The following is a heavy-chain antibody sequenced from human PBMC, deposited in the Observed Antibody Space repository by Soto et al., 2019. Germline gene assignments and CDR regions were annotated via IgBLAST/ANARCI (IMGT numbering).Heavy chain of an antibody. CDR1: GGSCSGYY. J-gene: IGHJ6*03. D-gene: IGHD3-10*01. V-gene: IGHV4-34*01. CDR3: ARGGRDYYGSGSYLVYYYYYFMDV. Sequence: SETLSLTCAVYGGSCSGYYWSWIRQPPGKGLEWIGEINHSGSTNYNPSLKSRVTISVDTSKNQFSLKLSSVTAADTAVYYCARGGRDYYGSGSYLVYYYYYFMDVWGKGTTVTVSS. CDR2: INHSGST.